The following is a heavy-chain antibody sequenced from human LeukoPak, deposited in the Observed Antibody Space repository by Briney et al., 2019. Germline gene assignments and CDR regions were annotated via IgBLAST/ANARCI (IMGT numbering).Heavy chain of an antibody. J-gene: IGHJ2*01. D-gene: IGHD6-19*01. CDR2: INPNSGGT. CDR1: GYTFTAYY. Sequence: ASVKVSCKASGYTFTAYYMHWVRQAPGQGLEWMVRINPNSGGTNYAQKFQGRVTMTRDTSISTAYMELSRLRSDDTAVYYCARGGRAGSVAGNWYFDLWGRGTLVTVSS. CDR3: ARGGRAGSVAGNWYFDL. V-gene: IGHV1-2*06.